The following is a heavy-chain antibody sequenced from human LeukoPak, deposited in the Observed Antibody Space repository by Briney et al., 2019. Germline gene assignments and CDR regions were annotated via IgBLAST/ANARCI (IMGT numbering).Heavy chain of an antibody. Sequence: PGGSLRLSCAASGFTFSSYAMSWVRQAPGKGLEGGSAISGSGGSTYYADSVKGRFTISRDNSKNTLYLQMNSLRAEDTAVYYCAKAPCSGGSCYSFLYFDYWGQGTLVTVSS. CDR3: AKAPCSGGSCYSFLYFDY. CDR2: ISGSGGST. D-gene: IGHD2-15*01. V-gene: IGHV3-23*01. J-gene: IGHJ4*02. CDR1: GFTFSSYA.